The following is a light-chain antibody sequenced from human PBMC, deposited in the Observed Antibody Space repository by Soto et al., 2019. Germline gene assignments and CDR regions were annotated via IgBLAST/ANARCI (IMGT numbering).Light chain of an antibody. CDR1: QGIRSD. CDR2: KAS. CDR3: QHYNGYRWT. Sequence: DIVMTQSPSSLSASVGDRVTITCRASQGIRSDLGWYQQKPGKAPKILIYKASSLESGVPSRFSGSGSGTEFTLTISSLRPDDFATYYCQHYNGYRWTFGQGTKVDIK. V-gene: IGKV1-5*03. J-gene: IGKJ1*01.